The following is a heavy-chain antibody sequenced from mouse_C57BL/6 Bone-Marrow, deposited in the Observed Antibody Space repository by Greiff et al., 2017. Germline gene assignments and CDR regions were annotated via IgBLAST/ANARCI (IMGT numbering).Heavy chain of an antibody. CDR3: ARAVGYAMDY. CDR1: GYSITSGYY. J-gene: IGHJ4*01. Sequence: EVHLVESGPGLVKPSQSLSLTCSVTGYSITSGYYWNWIRQFPGNKLEWMGYISYDGSNNYNPSLKNRISITRDTSKNQFFLKLNSVTTEDTATYYCARAVGYAMDYWGQGTSVTVSS. CDR2: ISYDGSN. V-gene: IGHV3-6*01. D-gene: IGHD1-1*01.